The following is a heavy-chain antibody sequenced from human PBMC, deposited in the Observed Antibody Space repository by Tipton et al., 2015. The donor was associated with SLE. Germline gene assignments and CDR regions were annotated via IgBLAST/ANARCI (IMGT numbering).Heavy chain of an antibody. Sequence: TLSLTCAVSGYSISSGYYWGWIRQPPGKGLEWIGSIYYSGSTYYNPSLKSRVTISVDTSKNQFSLKLSSVTAADTAVYYCVGGFGDFDFWGQGTLVTVSS. CDR1: GYSISSGYY. J-gene: IGHJ4*02. CDR3: VGGFGDFDF. V-gene: IGHV4-38-2*01. CDR2: IYYSGST. D-gene: IGHD3-10*01.